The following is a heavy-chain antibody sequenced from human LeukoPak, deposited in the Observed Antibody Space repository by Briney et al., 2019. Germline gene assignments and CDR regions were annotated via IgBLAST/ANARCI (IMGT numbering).Heavy chain of an antibody. J-gene: IGHJ4*02. V-gene: IGHV1-2*02. D-gene: IGHD5-24*01. CDR3: ARSKMSDY. CDR2: INPNSGGT. Sequence: ASVKVSCKASGYTFTDNYINWVRQVPGQGPEWMGWINPNSGGTNYAQKFQGRVTMSRDTSINTAYMELSSLRSDDTAVYYCARSKMSDYWGQGTLVTVPS. CDR1: GYTFTDNY.